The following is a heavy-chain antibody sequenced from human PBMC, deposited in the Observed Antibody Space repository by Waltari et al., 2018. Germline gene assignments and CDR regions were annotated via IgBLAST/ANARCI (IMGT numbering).Heavy chain of an antibody. Sequence: QVQLVQSGAEEKKPGASVRVSCKATGYSFTSYTMHWVRQAPGQRFEWMGWINAGNGNTKYSETCQGRVTITRDTSASTTYMELSSLRSEDTAVYYCARNDFWSGYYHDAFDIWGQGTMVTVSS. CDR1: GYSFTSYT. CDR3: ARNDFWSGYYHDAFDI. J-gene: IGHJ3*02. D-gene: IGHD3-3*01. V-gene: IGHV1-3*05. CDR2: INAGNGNT.